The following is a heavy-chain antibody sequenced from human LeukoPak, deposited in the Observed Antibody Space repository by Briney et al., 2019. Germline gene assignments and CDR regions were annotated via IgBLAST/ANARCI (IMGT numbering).Heavy chain of an antibody. CDR1: GGSISDNY. V-gene: IGHV4-59*08. CDR2: AYYSGHT. J-gene: IGHJ4*02. Sequence: SETLSLTCTVSGGSISDNYWSWIRQPPGKGLEWIGYAYYSGHTNYNSSLKSRVTMSLDTSKSQFSLRLSSVTAADTAVYFCAGHPFATPFDYWGPGTLVTVSS. D-gene: IGHD2-15*01. CDR3: AGHPFATPFDY.